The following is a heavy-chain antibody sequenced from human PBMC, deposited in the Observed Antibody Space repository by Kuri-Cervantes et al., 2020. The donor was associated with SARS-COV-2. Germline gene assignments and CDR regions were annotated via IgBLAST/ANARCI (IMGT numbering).Heavy chain of an antibody. J-gene: IGHJ2*01. CDR3: AKDVIGRSSTSSFWYFDL. CDR2: ISWNSGSI. D-gene: IGHD2-2*01. Sequence: SLMTSCAASGFILDDYAMHWVRPAPGKGLEWGSGISWNSGSIGYADSVKGRFTISRDNAKNSLYLQMNSLRAEDMALYYCAKDVIGRSSTSSFWYFDLWGRGTLVTVSS. CDR1: GFILDDYA. V-gene: IGHV3-9*03.